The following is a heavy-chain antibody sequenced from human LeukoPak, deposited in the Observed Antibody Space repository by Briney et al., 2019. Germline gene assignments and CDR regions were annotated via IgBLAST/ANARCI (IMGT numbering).Heavy chain of an antibody. V-gene: IGHV3-7*01. D-gene: IGHD3-10*01. CDR2: IKQDGSEK. CDR1: GFTFSSYW. Sequence: GGSLRLSCAASGFTFSSYWMSWVRQAPGKGLEWVANIKQDGSEKYYVDSVKGRFTISRDNAKNSLYLQMNSLRAEDTAVYYCARVGYYGSGSYRGENWFDPWGQGTLVTVSS. J-gene: IGHJ5*02. CDR3: ARVGYYGSGSYRGENWFDP.